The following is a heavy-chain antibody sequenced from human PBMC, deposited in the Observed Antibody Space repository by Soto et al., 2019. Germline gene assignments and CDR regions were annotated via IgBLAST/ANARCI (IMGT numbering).Heavy chain of an antibody. CDR2: IYYSGST. CDR3: ASPGIAAAGILMDV. CDR1: GGSISSSSYY. D-gene: IGHD6-13*01. V-gene: IGHV4-39*01. J-gene: IGHJ6*02. Sequence: TSETLSPTCTVSGGSISSSSYYWGWIRQPPGKGLEWIGSIYYSGSTYYNPSLKSRVTISVDTSKNQFSLKLSSVTAADTAVYYCASPGIAAAGILMDVWGQGTTVTVSS.